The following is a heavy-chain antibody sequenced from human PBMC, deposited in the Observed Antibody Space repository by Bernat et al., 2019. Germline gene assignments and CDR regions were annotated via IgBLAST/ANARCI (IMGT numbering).Heavy chain of an antibody. V-gene: IGHV4-39*01. CDR2: IYYSGST. J-gene: IGHJ4*02. CDR3: ARPYRYSSGWYDY. D-gene: IGHD6-19*01. Sequence: QLQLQESGPGLVKPSETLSLTCTVSGGSISSSSYYWGWIRHPPGKGLEWIGSIYYSGSTYYNPSLKSRVTISVDTSKNQFSLKLSSVTAADTAVYYCARPYRYSSGWYDYWGQGTLVTVSS. CDR1: GGSISSSSYY.